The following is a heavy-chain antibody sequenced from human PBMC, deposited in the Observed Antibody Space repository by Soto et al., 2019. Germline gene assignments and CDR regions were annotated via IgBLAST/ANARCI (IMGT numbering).Heavy chain of an antibody. CDR1: GFTFSSYS. V-gene: IGHV3-21*01. D-gene: IGHD3-10*01. J-gene: IGHJ6*02. CDR3: ARGSLWFGELLSPYYYYGMDV. Sequence: GGSLILSCAASGFTFSSYSMNWVRQAPGKGLEWVSSISSSSSYIYYADSVKGRFTISRDNAKNSLYLQMNSLRAEDTAVYYCARGSLWFGELLSPYYYYGMDVWGQGTTVTVSS. CDR2: ISSSSSYI.